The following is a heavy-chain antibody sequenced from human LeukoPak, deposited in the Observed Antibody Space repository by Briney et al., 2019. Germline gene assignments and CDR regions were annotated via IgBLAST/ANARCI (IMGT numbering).Heavy chain of an antibody. CDR2: ISSSGSTK. D-gene: IGHD1-1*01. CDR1: GFSFSSYE. J-gene: IGHJ4*02. CDR3: AGDSGPFVPFAY. Sequence: GGSLRLSCAVSGFSFSSYEMNWVRQAPGKGLEWVSYISSSGSTKYYADSVKGRFTISRDNAKNSLYLQMNSLRAEDTAVYYCAGDSGPFVPFAYWGQGTLVTVSS. V-gene: IGHV3-48*03.